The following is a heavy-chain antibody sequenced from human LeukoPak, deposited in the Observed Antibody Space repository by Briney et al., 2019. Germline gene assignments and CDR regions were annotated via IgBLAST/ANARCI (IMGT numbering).Heavy chain of an antibody. CDR2: ISASGGST. CDR1: GFTFRNYW. D-gene: IGHD2-15*01. CDR3: AKQLGYCSDGSCYFPY. J-gene: IGHJ4*02. Sequence: PGGSLRLSCAASGFTFRNYWMSWVRQVPGKGLEWVSGISASGGSTSYADSVRGRFTISRDNSKSTLCLQMNSLRAEDTAVYYCAKQLGYCSDGSCYFPYWGQGTLVTVSS. V-gene: IGHV3-23*01.